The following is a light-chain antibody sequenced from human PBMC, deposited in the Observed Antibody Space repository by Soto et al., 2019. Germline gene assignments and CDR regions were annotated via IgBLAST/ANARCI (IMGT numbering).Light chain of an antibody. CDR3: QQYNNWPPIT. J-gene: IGKJ5*01. CDR1: QSVSSN. CDR2: GAS. V-gene: IGKV3-15*01. Sequence: EIVMTQSPATLSVSTGERATLSCRASQSVSSNLAWYQQKPGQAPSLLIYGASTRATGIPARFSGSGSGTEFTLTISSLQSEDFAEYSWQQYNNWPPITFGHGTRLEI.